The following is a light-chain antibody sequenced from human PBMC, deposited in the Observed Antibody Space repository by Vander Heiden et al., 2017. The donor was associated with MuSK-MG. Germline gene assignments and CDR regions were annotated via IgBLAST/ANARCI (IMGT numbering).Light chain of an antibody. CDR3: QAWDTIGV. Sequence: SYELTQPPSASVSPGQTSIITCSGDKLGSKYAFWYQKKSRQSPRLVIYHDSKRPSGIPERFSGSNSGNTATLTISETQAMDEADYYCQAWDTIGVFGGGTKLTVL. V-gene: IGLV3-1*01. CDR2: HDS. CDR1: KLGSKY. J-gene: IGLJ3*02.